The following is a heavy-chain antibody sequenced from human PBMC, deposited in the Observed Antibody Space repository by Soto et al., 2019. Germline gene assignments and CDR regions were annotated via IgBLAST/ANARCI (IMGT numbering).Heavy chain of an antibody. V-gene: IGHV3-23*01. CDR2: ISGSGGST. Sequence: GGSLRLSCAASGFTFSSYAMSWVRQAPGKGLEWVSAISGSGGSTYYADSVKGRFTISRDNSKNTLYLQMNSLRAEDTAVYYCANDRNRITMIVVVIIDYWGQGTLVTVSS. J-gene: IGHJ4*02. D-gene: IGHD3-22*01. CDR3: ANDRNRITMIVVVIIDY. CDR1: GFTFSSYA.